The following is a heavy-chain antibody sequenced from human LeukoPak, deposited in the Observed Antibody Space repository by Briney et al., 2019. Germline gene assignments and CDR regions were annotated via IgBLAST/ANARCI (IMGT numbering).Heavy chain of an antibody. J-gene: IGHJ4*02. Sequence: ASVKVSCKASGCTFTVYYMHWVRQAPGQGLEWMGWINPNSGGTNYAQKFQGRVTMTRDTSISTAYMELSRLRSDDTAVYYCARDRWVEWLLLDYWGQGTLVTVSS. CDR2: INPNSGGT. CDR3: ARDRWVEWLLLDY. D-gene: IGHD3-3*01. CDR1: GCTFTVYY. V-gene: IGHV1-2*02.